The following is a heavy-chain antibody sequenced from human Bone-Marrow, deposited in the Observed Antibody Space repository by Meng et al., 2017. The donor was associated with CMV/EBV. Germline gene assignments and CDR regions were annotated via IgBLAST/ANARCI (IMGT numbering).Heavy chain of an antibody. V-gene: IGHV3-30*02. CDR1: GFTFSSYG. J-gene: IGHJ5*02. Sequence: GESLKISCAASGFTFSSYGVHWVRQAPGKGLQWVASIRYDASNKYYRDSVKGRFTISRDNSKNTLYLQMNSLRAEDTAVYYCAKDQVVVVPAATNWFDPWGQGTLVTVSS. CDR2: IRYDASNK. D-gene: IGHD2-2*01. CDR3: AKDQVVVVPAATNWFDP.